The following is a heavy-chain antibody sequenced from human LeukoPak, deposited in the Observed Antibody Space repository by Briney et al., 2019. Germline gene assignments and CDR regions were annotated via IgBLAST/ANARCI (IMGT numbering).Heavy chain of an antibody. CDR2: INPSGDTT. Sequence: ASVKVSCKASGYTFTSYYMHWVRQAPGQGLEWMGIINPSGDTTSYAQKFQGRVTVTRDTSTSTVYMELSGLRSEDTAVYYCARTCSGGSCYSYFDYWGQGTLVTVSS. CDR1: GYTFTSYY. V-gene: IGHV1-46*01. CDR3: ARTCSGGSCYSYFDY. J-gene: IGHJ4*02. D-gene: IGHD2-15*01.